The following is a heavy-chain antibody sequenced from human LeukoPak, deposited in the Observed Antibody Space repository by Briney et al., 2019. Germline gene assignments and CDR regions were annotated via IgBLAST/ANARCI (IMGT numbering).Heavy chain of an antibody. J-gene: IGHJ4*02. Sequence: SETLSLTCTVSGGSISSGGYYWSWIRQHPGKGLEWIGYIYYSGSTNYNPSLKSRVTISVDTSKNQFSLKLSSVTAADTAVYYCARGKIAAAGDFDYWGQGTLVTVSS. V-gene: IGHV4-61*08. D-gene: IGHD6-13*01. CDR2: IYYSGST. CDR3: ARGKIAAAGDFDY. CDR1: GGSISSGGYY.